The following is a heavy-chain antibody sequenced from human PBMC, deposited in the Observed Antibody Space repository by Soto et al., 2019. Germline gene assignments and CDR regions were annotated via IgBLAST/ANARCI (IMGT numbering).Heavy chain of an antibody. CDR3: AREPHYCSSTSCYGFDP. Sequence: SETLSLTCAVYGGSFSGYYWSWIRQPPGKGLEWIGEINHSGSTNYNPSLKSRVTISVDTSKNQFSLKLSSVTAADTAVYYCAREPHYCSSTSCYGFDPWGQGTLVTVSS. V-gene: IGHV4-34*01. J-gene: IGHJ5*02. D-gene: IGHD2-2*01. CDR1: GGSFSGYY. CDR2: INHSGST.